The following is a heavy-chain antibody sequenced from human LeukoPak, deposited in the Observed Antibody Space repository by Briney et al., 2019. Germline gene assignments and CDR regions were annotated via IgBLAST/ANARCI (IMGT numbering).Heavy chain of an antibody. CDR2: IKQEGSEK. CDR1: GFTFSSYW. Sequence: GGSLRLSCAASGFTFSSYWMSWVRQAPGKGLEWVANIKQEGSEKYYVDSVKGRFTISRDTAKNSLYLQMNSLRAEDTAVYYCARDRFAYYYDSSGYDAFDIWGQGTMVTVSS. V-gene: IGHV3-7*05. D-gene: IGHD3-22*01. CDR3: ARDRFAYYYDSSGYDAFDI. J-gene: IGHJ3*02.